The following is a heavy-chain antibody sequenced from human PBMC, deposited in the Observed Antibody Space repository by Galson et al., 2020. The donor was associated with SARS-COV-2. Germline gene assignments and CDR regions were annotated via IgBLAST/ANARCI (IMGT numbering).Heavy chain of an antibody. CDR2: IYYSGST. V-gene: IGHV4-59*01. CDR1: GVSISSYY. CDR3: ARDLSAAADYGGNGQYYGMDV. J-gene: IGHJ6*02. Sequence: ETLSLTCTVSGVSISSYYWNWIRQPPGKGLEWIGDIYYSGSTNYNPSLGSRVTISLDTSKNQFSLKLNSVTAADTAVYYCARDLSAAADYGGNGQYYGMDVWGQGTTVTVAS. D-gene: IGHD4-17*01.